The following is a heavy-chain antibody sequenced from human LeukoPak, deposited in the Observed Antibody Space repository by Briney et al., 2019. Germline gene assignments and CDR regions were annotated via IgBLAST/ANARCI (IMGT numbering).Heavy chain of an antibody. CDR3: ARGRIAKIVVVHSFSYGMDV. V-gene: IGHV4-34*01. J-gene: IGHJ6*02. Sequence: SETLSLTCTVYGGSFTDYFWTWLRQSPGKGLEWSGEINDYTGDNNYNPYLNSRVSISMEKSKNLFSLELRSVTAAATAVYSCARGRIAKIVVVHSFSYGMDVWGQGTTVTVSS. D-gene: IGHD3-22*01. CDR2: INDYTGDN. CDR1: GGSFTDYF.